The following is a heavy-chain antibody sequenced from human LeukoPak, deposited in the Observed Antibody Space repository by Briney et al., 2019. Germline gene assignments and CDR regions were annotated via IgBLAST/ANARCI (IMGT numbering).Heavy chain of an antibody. Sequence: SETLSLTCTVSGASISSSSSSWGWVRQPPGKGPEWIGSIYYSGLTYDNPSLKSRVSISVNPPKNHFSLKVSSVTAADTAVYYCASGTFDDYGDYDRGDYFDHWGQGTLVTVSS. J-gene: IGHJ4*02. D-gene: IGHD4-17*01. CDR2: IYYSGLT. V-gene: IGHV4-39*02. CDR3: ASGTFDDYGDYDRGDYFDH. CDR1: GASISSSSSS.